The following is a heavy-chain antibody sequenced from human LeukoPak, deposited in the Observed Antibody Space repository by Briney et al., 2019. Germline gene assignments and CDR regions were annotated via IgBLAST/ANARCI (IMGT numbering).Heavy chain of an antibody. J-gene: IGHJ4*02. D-gene: IGHD3-22*01. CDR3: ARPNYYDNTAFRAYPPKFDC. Sequence: SETLSLTCTVSGGSISSYYWSWIRQPPGKGLEWIGYIYYSGSTNYNPSLKSRVTISVDTSKNQFSLKLSSVTAADTAVYYCARPNYYDNTAFRAYPPKFDCWGQGTLVTVSS. V-gene: IGHV4-59*01. CDR1: GGSISSYY. CDR2: IYYSGST.